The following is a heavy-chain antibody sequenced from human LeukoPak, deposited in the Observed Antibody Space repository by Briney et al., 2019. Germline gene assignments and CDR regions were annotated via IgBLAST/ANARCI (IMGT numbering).Heavy chain of an antibody. D-gene: IGHD2-21*02. V-gene: IGHV3-49*03. J-gene: IGHJ4*02. CDR3: TRGDSGPIDY. Sequence: LSLTCAVYGGSFSGYYWSWIRQAPGKGLEWVGFIRSKAYGGTTEYAASVKGRFTISRDDSKSIAYLQMNSLKTEDTAVYYCTRGDSGPIDYWGQGTLVTVSS. CDR1: GGSFSGYY. CDR2: IRSKAYGGTT.